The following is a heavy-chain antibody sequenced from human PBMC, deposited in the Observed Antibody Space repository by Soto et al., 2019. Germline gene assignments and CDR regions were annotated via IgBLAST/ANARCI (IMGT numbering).Heavy chain of an antibody. CDR3: ARGGSHTSDS. CDR2: IKEDGSET. Sequence: EVQVVESGGGLVQPGGSLRLSCAASGFTFSNFWMSWVRQAPGKGLEWVANIKEDGSETYSVDSVKGRFTISRDNAKNSLYLQMNSLRVEDTAVYYCARGGSHTSDSWGQGTLVIVSS. CDR1: GFTFSNFW. V-gene: IGHV3-7*04. J-gene: IGHJ4*02.